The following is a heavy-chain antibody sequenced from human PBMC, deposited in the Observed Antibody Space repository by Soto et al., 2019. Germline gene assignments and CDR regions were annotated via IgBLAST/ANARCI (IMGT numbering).Heavy chain of an antibody. J-gene: IGHJ4*02. Sequence: GGSLRLSCAASGFTFDDYAMHWFRQSPGKGLEWVSGISWNSDTVDYADSVKGRFTISRDNAKNSLYLQMNSLRAEDTALYYCAKDYDILTGYFDYWGQGTLVTVSS. V-gene: IGHV3-9*01. D-gene: IGHD3-9*01. CDR2: ISWNSDTV. CDR1: GFTFDDYA. CDR3: AKDYDILTGYFDY.